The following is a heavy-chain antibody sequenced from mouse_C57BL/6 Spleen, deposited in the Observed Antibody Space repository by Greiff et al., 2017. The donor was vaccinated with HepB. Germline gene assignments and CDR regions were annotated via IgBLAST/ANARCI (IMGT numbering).Heavy chain of an antibody. Sequence: QVQLKESGAELVRPGASVTLSCKASGYTFTDYEMHWVKQTPVHGLEWIGAIDPETGGTAYNQKFKGKAILTADKSSSTAYMELRSLTSEDSAVYYCTRYYYGSSYVENYFDYWGQGTTLTVSS. CDR3: TRYYYGSSYVENYFDY. V-gene: IGHV1-15*01. CDR2: IDPETGGT. D-gene: IGHD1-1*01. J-gene: IGHJ2*01. CDR1: GYTFTDYE.